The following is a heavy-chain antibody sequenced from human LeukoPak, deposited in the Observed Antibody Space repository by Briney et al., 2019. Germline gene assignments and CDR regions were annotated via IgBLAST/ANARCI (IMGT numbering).Heavy chain of an antibody. Sequence: GGSLRLSCAATGFTFSSYWMSWVRQAPGKGLEWVANIKQDGSEKYYVDSVKGRFTISRDNAKNSLYLQMNSLRAEDTAVYYCARRDYYGSGSYGGLEYYFDYWGQGTLVTVSS. D-gene: IGHD3-10*01. CDR1: GFTFSSYW. J-gene: IGHJ4*02. CDR2: IKQDGSEK. CDR3: ARRDYYGSGSYGGLEYYFDY. V-gene: IGHV3-7*03.